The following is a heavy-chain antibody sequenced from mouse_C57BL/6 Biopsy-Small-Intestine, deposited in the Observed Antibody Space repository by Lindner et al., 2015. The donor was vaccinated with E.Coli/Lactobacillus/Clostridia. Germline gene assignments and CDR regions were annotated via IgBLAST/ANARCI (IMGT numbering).Heavy chain of an antibody. D-gene: IGHD2-5*01. CDR2: IYPGDGDT. V-gene: IGHV1-80*01. CDR3: ARIKDYSKRGWFAY. Sequence: VQLQESGAELVKPGASVKISCKASGYAFSSYWMNWVKQRPGKGLEWIGQIYPGDGDTNYNGKFKGKATLTADKSSSTAYMQLSSLTSEDSAVYFCARIKDYSKRGWFAYWGQGTLVTVSA. CDR1: GYAFSSYW. J-gene: IGHJ3*01.